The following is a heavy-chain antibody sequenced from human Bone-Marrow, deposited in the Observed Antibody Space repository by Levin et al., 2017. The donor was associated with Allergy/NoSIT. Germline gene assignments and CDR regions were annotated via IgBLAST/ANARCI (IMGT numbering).Heavy chain of an antibody. CDR3: AHSPEFPIAARPGYFDY. CDR2: IYWDDDK. Sequence: VSGPTLVKPTQTLTLTCTFSGFSLSTSGVGVGWIRQPPGKALEWLALIYWDDDKRYSPSLKSRLTITKDTSKNQVVLTMTNMDPVDTATYYCAHSPEFPIAARPGYFDYWGQGTLVTVSS. CDR1: GFSLSTSGVG. D-gene: IGHD6-6*01. V-gene: IGHV2-5*02. J-gene: IGHJ4*02.